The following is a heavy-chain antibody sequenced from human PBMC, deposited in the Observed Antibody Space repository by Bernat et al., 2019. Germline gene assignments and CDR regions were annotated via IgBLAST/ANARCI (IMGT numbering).Heavy chain of an antibody. CDR1: GFTFSTYA. J-gene: IGHJ1*01. V-gene: IGHV3-30-3*01. CDR2: ISHDEINR. Sequence: QVQLVESGGGVVQPGRSLRLSCVASGFTFSTYAMHWVRQAPGKGLEWVAVISHDEINRYYSDSVKGRFTISRDNSKNTLYLQLNSLSVGDTAMYFCASTESSYAILSGFLLDWGQGTPVTVSS. CDR3: ASTESSYAILSGFLLD. D-gene: IGHD3-9*01.